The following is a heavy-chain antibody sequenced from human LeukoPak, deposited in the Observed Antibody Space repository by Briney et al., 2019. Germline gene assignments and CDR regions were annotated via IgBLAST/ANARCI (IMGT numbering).Heavy chain of an antibody. Sequence: GGSLRLSCAASGFTFSSYAMSWVRQAPGKGLEWVSAISGSGGSTYYADSVKGRFTISRDNSKNTLYLQMNSLRAEDTAVYYRAVHRGSWYYFDYWGQGTLVTVSS. CDR2: ISGSGGST. CDR3: AVHRGSWYYFDY. CDR1: GFTFSSYA. J-gene: IGHJ4*02. V-gene: IGHV3-23*01. D-gene: IGHD6-13*01.